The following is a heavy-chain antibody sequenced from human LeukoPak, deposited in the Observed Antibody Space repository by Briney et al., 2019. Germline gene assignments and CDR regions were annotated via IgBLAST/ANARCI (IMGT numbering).Heavy chain of an antibody. J-gene: IGHJ6*02. CDR2: MNPNSGNT. CDR1: GYTFTSYD. V-gene: IGHV1-8*01. CDR3: ARGSTTVVTGYYYYYYGMDV. D-gene: IGHD4-17*01. Sequence: ASVKVSCKASGYTFTSYDINWVRQATGQGLEWMGWMNPNSGNTGYAQKFQGRVTMTRNTSISTAYMELSSLRSEDTAVYYCARGSTTVVTGYYYYYYGMDVWGQGTTVTVSS.